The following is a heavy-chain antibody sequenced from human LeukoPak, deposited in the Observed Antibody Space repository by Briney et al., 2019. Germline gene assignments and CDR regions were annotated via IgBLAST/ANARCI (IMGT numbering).Heavy chain of an antibody. CDR1: GGSISSYY. V-gene: IGHV4-59*01. D-gene: IGHD3-9*01. J-gene: IGHJ4*02. Sequence: SETLSLTCTVSGGSISSYYWSWIRQPPGKGLEWIGYIHYTGSTNYNPTFKSRVTISLDMSRNQFSLKLSSVAAADTAVYYCARVTGYTIEDYFDYWGQGTPVTVSS. CDR2: IHYTGST. CDR3: ARVTGYTIEDYFDY.